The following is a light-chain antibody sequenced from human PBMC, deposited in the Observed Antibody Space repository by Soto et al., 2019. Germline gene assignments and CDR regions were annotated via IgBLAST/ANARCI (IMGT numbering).Light chain of an antibody. Sequence: DIQMTQSPSSLSASVGDRVTITCRASQSISTYLNWYQQKPGEAPKLLIYSASNLQTGVPSRFSGSGSCTDVTLTISSLQPEDFSTDYCQQSYNSLLLTFGGGTRVE. V-gene: IGKV1-39*01. CDR1: QSISTY. J-gene: IGKJ4*01. CDR2: SAS. CDR3: QQSYNSLLLT.